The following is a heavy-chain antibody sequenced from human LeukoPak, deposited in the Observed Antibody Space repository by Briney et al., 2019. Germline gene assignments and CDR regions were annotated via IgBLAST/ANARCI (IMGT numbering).Heavy chain of an antibody. D-gene: IGHD6-13*01. V-gene: IGHV4-39*01. J-gene: IGHJ3*02. Sequence: PSETLSLTCTVSGGSISSSSYYWGWIRQPPGKGLEWIGSIYYSGSTYYNPSLKSRVTISVDASKNQFSLKLSSVTATDTAVYYCARPPYSEGPFDIWRQGSMVTVSS. CDR1: GGSISSSSYY. CDR2: IYYSGST. CDR3: ARPPYSEGPFDI.